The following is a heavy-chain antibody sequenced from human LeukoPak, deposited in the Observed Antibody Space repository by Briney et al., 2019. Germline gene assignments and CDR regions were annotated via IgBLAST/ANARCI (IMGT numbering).Heavy chain of an antibody. CDR3: AKPPYYYDSSGYYHKGWFDP. J-gene: IGHJ5*02. CDR1: GFTFSSYA. CDR2: ISGSGGST. D-gene: IGHD3-22*01. Sequence: GGSLRLSCAASGFTFSSYAMSWVRQAPGKGLEWVSAISGSGGSTYYADSVKGRFTISRDNSKYTLYLQMNSLRAEDTAVYYCAKPPYYYDSSGYYHKGWFDPWGQGTLVTVSS. V-gene: IGHV3-23*01.